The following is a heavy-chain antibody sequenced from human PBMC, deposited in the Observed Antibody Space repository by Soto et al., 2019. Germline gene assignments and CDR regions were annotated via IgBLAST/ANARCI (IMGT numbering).Heavy chain of an antibody. D-gene: IGHD6-13*01. CDR3: ARKSRGWIAAAGTGAFDI. V-gene: IGHV4-34*01. Sequence: SETLSLPCAVYGGSFSGYYWSWIRQPPGKGLGWIGEINHRGSTNYNPSLKSRVTISVDTSKNQFSLKLSSVTAADTAVYYCARKSRGWIAAAGTGAFDIWGQGTMVTVSS. CDR1: GGSFSGYY. J-gene: IGHJ3*02. CDR2: INHRGST.